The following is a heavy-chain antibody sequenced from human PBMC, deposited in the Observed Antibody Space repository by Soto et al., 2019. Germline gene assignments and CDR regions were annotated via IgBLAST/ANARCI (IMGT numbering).Heavy chain of an antibody. CDR3: ARERDGHNPNWFDL. Sequence: EVQVVETGGGLIQPGGSLRLSCAVSGFTVSSNYMSWVRQPPGKGPEWVSDIYSGGSTYYADSVKGRFTISRDNSKNTLSLQMNSLRAEDTAVYYCARERDGHNPNWFDLWGQGTLVTVSS. V-gene: IGHV3-53*02. D-gene: IGHD2-8*01. CDR1: GFTVSSNY. CDR2: IYSGGST. J-gene: IGHJ5*02.